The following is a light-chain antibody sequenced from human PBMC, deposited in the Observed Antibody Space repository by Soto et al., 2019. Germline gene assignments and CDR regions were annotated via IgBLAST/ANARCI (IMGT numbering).Light chain of an antibody. Sequence: EIVLTQSPGTLSLSPGERATLFCRASQGVDSTYLAWYQQKPGQAPRLLIYSASSRATGVPDRFSGSGSGTDFTLTISRLEPEDFAVYYCQQYGGTFLTFGQGTRLEIK. CDR1: QGVDSTY. V-gene: IGKV3-20*01. J-gene: IGKJ5*01. CDR3: QQYGGTFLT. CDR2: SAS.